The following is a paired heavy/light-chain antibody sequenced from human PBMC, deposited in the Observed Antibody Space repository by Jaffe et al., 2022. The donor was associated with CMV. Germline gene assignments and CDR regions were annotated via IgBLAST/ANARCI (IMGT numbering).Light chain of an antibody. CDR2: AAS. CDR1: QGISSY. V-gene: IGKV1-8*01. Sequence: AIRITQSPSSLSASTGDRVTITCRASQGISSYLAWYQQKPGKAPKLLIYAASTLQSGVPSRFSGSGSGTDFTLTISCLQSEDFATYYCQQYYSYPLTFGQGTKLEIK. CDR3: QQYYSYPLT. J-gene: IGKJ2*01.
Heavy chain of an antibody. CDR3: ARLGGSEIENREDYGDYNYFDY. CDR2: IYPGDSDT. J-gene: IGHJ4*02. Sequence: EVQLVQSGAEVKKPGESLKISCKGSGYSFTSYWIGWVRQMPGKGLEWMGIIYPGDSDTRYSPSFQGQVTISADKSISTAYLQWSSLKASDTAMYYCARLGGSEIENREDYGDYNYFDYWGQGTLVTVSS. D-gene: IGHD4-17*01. CDR1: GYSFTSYW. V-gene: IGHV5-51*01.